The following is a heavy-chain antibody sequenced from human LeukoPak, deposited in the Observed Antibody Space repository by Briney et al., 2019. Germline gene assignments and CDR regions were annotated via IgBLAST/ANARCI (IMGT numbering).Heavy chain of an antibody. V-gene: IGHV1-2*02. J-gene: IGHJ4*02. CDR1: GYTFTDYY. Sequence: ASVKVSCKAFGYTFTDYYMYWVRQAPGQGLEWMGWIIPNSGGTDYAQRFQGRVTMTRDTSITTAYMELSSLRSDDTAVYYCARFSTRGWHFDYWGQGTLVTVSS. CDR2: IIPNSGGT. CDR3: ARFSTRGWHFDY. D-gene: IGHD6-19*01.